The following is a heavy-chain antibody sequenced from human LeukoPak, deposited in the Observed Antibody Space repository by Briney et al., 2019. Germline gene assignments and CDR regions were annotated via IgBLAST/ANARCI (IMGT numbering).Heavy chain of an antibody. CDR3: ARWYCSSTSCYAGAFDM. D-gene: IGHD2-2*01. J-gene: IGHJ3*02. CDR2: ISPYNDYT. CDR1: GYTFTNYG. Sequence: ASVKVSCTASGYTFTNYGISWVRQAPGQGLEWMGWISPYNDYTNYAHKLQGRVTITTDTSTSTGYMELRSLRSDNTAVYYCARWYCSSTSCYAGAFDMWGQGTMVTVSS. V-gene: IGHV1-18*04.